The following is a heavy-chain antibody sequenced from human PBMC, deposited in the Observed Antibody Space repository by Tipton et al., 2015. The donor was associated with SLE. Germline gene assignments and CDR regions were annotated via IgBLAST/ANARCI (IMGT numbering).Heavy chain of an antibody. D-gene: IGHD3-22*01. CDR1: GGSISSHY. J-gene: IGHJ4*02. CDR2: IYNSETT. CDR3: ARDDPEGRSSGIPGDN. Sequence: TLSLTCTVSGGSISSHYWSWIRQPPGKGLEWIGYIYNSETTNYNPSLKSRVTLSVDTSKNQISLKLSSVTAADTAVYYCARDDPEGRSSGIPGDNWGQGTLVTVSS. V-gene: IGHV4-59*11.